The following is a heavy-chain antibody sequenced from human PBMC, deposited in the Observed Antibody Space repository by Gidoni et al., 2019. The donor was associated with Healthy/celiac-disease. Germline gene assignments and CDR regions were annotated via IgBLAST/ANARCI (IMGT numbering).Heavy chain of an antibody. V-gene: IGHV5-51*01. CDR1: GYSFTNSW. CDR2: IYPGDSDT. D-gene: IGHD6-13*01. CDR3: ARHVRGIAAVGTVFDY. Sequence: EVQLEQSGAEVKKPGESLKISCKGSGYSFTNSWIGWVRQMPGKGLEWMGIIYPGDSDTGYSPSFQGQVTISADKSISTAYLQWSSLKASDTAMYYCARHVRGIAAVGTVFDYWGQGTLVTVSS. J-gene: IGHJ4*02.